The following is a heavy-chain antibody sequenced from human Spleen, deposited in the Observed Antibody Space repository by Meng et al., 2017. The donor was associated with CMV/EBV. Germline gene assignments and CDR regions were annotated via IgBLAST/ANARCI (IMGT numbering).Heavy chain of an antibody. V-gene: IGHV1-69*08. CDR1: GGTFTSHT. Sequence: SVKVSCKAFGGTFTSHTIVWLRQAPGQGPEYMGRITPIVGPANYAQKFQGRFTITADTSSSTVYLELINLRFEDTAVYYCARYISPFSLDYWGQGTLVTVS. D-gene: IGHD2/OR15-2a*01. CDR3: ARYISPFSLDY. J-gene: IGHJ4*02. CDR2: ITPIVGPA.